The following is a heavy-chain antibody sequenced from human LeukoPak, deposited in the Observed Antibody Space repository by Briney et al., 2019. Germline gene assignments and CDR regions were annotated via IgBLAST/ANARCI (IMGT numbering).Heavy chain of an antibody. J-gene: IGHJ6*03. CDR2: VFYSGST. D-gene: IGHD1-26*01. CDR1: GGSISSYY. CDR3: ARGLYSGAYYYYYYMDV. V-gene: IGHV4-39*07. Sequence: SETLSLTCTVSGGSISSYYWGWIRQPPGKGLEWIGSVFYSGSTYYNPSLQSRVTISVDTSKNQFSLKLSSVTAADTAVYYCARGLYSGAYYYYYYMDVWGQGTMVTVSS.